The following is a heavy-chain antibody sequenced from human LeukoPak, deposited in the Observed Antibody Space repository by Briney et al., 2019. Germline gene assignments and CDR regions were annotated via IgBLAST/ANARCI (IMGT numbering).Heavy chain of an antibody. J-gene: IGHJ4*02. V-gene: IGHV3-11*04. Sequence: GGSLRLSCAASGFTFSDYYMSWIRQAPGKGLEWVSYISSSGSTIYYADSVKGRFTTSRDNAKNTLHLQMNSLRAEDTAVYYCARGGYYGSGRYYFDSWGQGTLVTVSS. CDR3: ARGGYYGSGRYYFDS. D-gene: IGHD3-3*01. CDR2: ISSSGSTI. CDR1: GFTFSDYY.